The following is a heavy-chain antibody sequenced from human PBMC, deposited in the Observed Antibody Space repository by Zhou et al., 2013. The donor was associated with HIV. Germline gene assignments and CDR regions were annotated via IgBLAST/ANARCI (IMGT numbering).Heavy chain of an antibody. Sequence: QGQLVQSGVEVKKPGASVKVSCKATGYTFSSYGISWVRQAPGQGPEWMGWISVQNGNTNYAQKFQGRVAMTTETSTSTAYMELRSLTSDDTAIYFCARVVPTNYGDSGGAYFDYWGQGTLVTVSS. CDR3: ARVVPTNYGDSGGAYFDY. CDR1: GYTFSSYG. CDR2: ISVQNGNT. J-gene: IGHJ4*02. D-gene: IGHD4-17*01. V-gene: IGHV1-18*01.